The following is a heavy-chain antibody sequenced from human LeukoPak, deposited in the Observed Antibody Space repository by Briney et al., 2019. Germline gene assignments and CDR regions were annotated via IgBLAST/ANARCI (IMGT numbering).Heavy chain of an antibody. D-gene: IGHD3-10*01. CDR2: IYHSGST. Sequence: SETLSLTCTVSGYSISSGYYWGWIRQPPGKGLEWIGSIYHSGSTYHNPSLKSRVTISVDPSKNQFSLKLSSVTAADTAVYYCARIMVRGVPPMDVWGKGTTVTVSS. J-gene: IGHJ6*03. CDR1: GYSISSGYY. CDR3: ARIMVRGVPPMDV. V-gene: IGHV4-38-2*02.